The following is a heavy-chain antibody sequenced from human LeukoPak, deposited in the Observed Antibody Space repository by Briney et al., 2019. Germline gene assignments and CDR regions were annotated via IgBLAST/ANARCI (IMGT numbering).Heavy chain of an antibody. Sequence: GGSLRLSCAASGFTFSSYGMSWVRQAPGKGLEWVSAISGSGGSTYYADSVKGRFTISRDNAKNSLYLQMNSLRAEDTALYHCARVGYSSGWYFDYWGQGTLVTVSS. D-gene: IGHD6-19*01. CDR3: ARVGYSSGWYFDY. CDR2: ISGSGGST. CDR1: GFTFSSYG. J-gene: IGHJ4*02. V-gene: IGHV3-23*01.